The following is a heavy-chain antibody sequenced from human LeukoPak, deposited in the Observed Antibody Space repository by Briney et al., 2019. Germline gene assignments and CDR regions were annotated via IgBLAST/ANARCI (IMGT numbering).Heavy chain of an antibody. CDR3: ARARAFSDFWSGYYYYMDV. D-gene: IGHD3-3*01. Sequence: SETLSLTCAVYGGSFSGYYWSWIRQPPGKGLECIGEINHSGSTNYNPTLKNQVTISVDTSKNQFSLKLSSVTAADTAVYYCARARAFSDFWSGYYYYMDVWGKGTTVTVSS. CDR2: INHSGST. CDR1: GGSFSGYY. V-gene: IGHV4-34*01. J-gene: IGHJ6*03.